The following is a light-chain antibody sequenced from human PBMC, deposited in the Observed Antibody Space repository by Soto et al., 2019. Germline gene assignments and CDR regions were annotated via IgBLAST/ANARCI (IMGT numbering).Light chain of an antibody. CDR2: EVS. CDR1: SSDVGGYNY. J-gene: IGLJ2*01. Sequence: QSALTQPASVSGSPGQSITISCTGTSSDVGGYNYVSWYQQHPGKAPKLMIYEVSNRPSGVSNRFSGSKSGNTASLTISGLQAEDEAGYYCSSYTTNSTVIFGGGTKLTVL. V-gene: IGLV2-14*01. CDR3: SSYTTNSTVI.